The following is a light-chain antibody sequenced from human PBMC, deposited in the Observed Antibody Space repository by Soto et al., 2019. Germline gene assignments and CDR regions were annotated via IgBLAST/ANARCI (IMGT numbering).Light chain of an antibody. V-gene: IGLV2-14*01. CDR1: SNDVGGYNY. CDR2: DVS. Sequence: QSVLTQPASVSGSPGQSITISCTGTSNDVGGYNYVSWYQQHPGKAPKLMIYDVSNRPSEVSSRFSGSKSGNTASLTISGLQAEDEDDYYCSSYTSSSTLVFGGGKKLTVL. CDR3: SSYTSSSTLV. J-gene: IGLJ2*01.